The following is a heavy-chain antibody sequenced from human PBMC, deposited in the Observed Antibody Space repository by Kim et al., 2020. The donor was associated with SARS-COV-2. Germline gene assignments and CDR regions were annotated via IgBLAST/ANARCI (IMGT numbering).Heavy chain of an antibody. CDR1: GYTFTSYY. D-gene: IGHD3-10*01. CDR3: ARDPHYYGSGSPRDYYGMDV. Sequence: ASVKVSCKASGYTFTSYYMHWVRQAPGQGLEWMGIINPSGGSTSYAQKFQGRVTMTRDTSTSTVYMGLSSLRSEDTAVYYCARDPHYYGSGSPRDYYGMDVWGQGTKATVSS. V-gene: IGHV1-46*01. J-gene: IGHJ6*02. CDR2: INPSGGST.